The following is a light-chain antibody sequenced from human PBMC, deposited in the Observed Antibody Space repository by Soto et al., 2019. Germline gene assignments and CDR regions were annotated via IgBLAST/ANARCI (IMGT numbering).Light chain of an antibody. Sequence: DIVMTQSPDSLAVSLGERATINCKSSQNVLNRANNKNYIAWYQQKPGQPPQLLIYWASTRESGVPDRFSGSGSGTDFTLTIISLQAEDVAVYFCQQYFNTPLTFGGGTKVEIK. J-gene: IGKJ4*01. V-gene: IGKV4-1*01. CDR3: QQYFNTPLT. CDR1: QNVLNRANNKNY. CDR2: WAS.